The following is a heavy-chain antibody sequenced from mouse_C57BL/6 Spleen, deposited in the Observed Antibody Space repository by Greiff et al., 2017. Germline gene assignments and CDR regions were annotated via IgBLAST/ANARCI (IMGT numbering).Heavy chain of an antibody. J-gene: IGHJ2*01. CDR1: GYTFTSYW. Sequence: QVQLQQPGAELVKPGASVKLSCKASGYTFTSYWMQWVKQRPGQGLEWIGEIDPSDSYTNYNQKFKGKATLTVDTSSSTAYMQLSSLTSEDSAVYYCARRKIFDYPFDYWGQGTTLTVSS. V-gene: IGHV1-50*01. CDR3: ARRKIFDYPFDY. D-gene: IGHD2-4*01. CDR2: IDPSDSYT.